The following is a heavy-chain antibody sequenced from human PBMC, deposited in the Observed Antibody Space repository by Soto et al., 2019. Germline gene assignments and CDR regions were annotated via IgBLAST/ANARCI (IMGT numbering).Heavy chain of an antibody. J-gene: IGHJ5*02. V-gene: IGHV1-8*01. CDR3: ARGASP. Sequence: QVQLVQSGAEVKRPGASVKVSCKASGYTFTSFDINWVRQAAGQGFEWLGWMSPTGGNTGYAQKFQGRITLTRSTSISTAYMELTGLTPDDSAVYYCARGASPWGQGTLVTVSS. CDR2: MSPTGGNT. CDR1: GYTFTSFD.